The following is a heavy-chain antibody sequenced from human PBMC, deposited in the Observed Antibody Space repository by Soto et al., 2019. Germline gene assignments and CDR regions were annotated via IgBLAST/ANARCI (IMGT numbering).Heavy chain of an antibody. Sequence: GESLKISCKGSGYIFTDHCIVWVRQMPGKGLEWMGIIYPGDSDTRYSPSFQGQVTISADKSISTAYLQWSSLKASDTAMYYCARHLVTGIAVAGEHYYYGMDVWGQGTTVTV. CDR3: ARHLVTGIAVAGEHYYYGMDV. D-gene: IGHD6-19*01. CDR1: GYIFTDHC. CDR2: IYPGDSDT. V-gene: IGHV5-51*01. J-gene: IGHJ6*02.